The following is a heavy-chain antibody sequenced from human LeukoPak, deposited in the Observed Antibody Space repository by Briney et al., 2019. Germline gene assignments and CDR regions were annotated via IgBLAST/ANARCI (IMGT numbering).Heavy chain of an antibody. D-gene: IGHD5-12*01. Sequence: ASVKVSCKASGYTFTGYYMHWVRRAPGQGLEWMGWISAYNGNTNYAQKLQGRVTMTTDTSTSTAYMELRSLRSDDTAVYYCARVGLRVYWGQGTLVTVSS. CDR2: ISAYNGNT. V-gene: IGHV1-18*04. CDR3: ARVGLRVY. J-gene: IGHJ4*02. CDR1: GYTFTGYY.